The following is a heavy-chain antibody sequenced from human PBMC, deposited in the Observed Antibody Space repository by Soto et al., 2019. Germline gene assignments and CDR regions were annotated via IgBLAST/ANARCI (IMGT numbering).Heavy chain of an antibody. CDR1: GFTFSSYD. V-gene: IGHV3-13*01. CDR3: ARAGILMGAFDI. J-gene: IGHJ3*02. Sequence: GGSLRLSCAASGFTFSSYDMHWVRQATGKGLEWVSAIGTAGDTYYPGSVKGRFTISRENAKNSLYLQMNSLRAGDTAVYYCARAGILMGAFDIWGQGTMVTVSS. CDR2: IGTAGDT.